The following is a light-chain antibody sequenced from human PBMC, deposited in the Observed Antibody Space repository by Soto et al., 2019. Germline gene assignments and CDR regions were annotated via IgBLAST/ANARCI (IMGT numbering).Light chain of an antibody. CDR2: DND. J-gene: IGLJ3*02. CDR1: SSNIGHNY. V-gene: IGLV1-51*01. Sequence: QSVLTQPPSVSAAPGQKVTISCSGSSSNIGHNYVSWYQQVPGTAPKLLIYDNDERPPGIPDRFSGSKSGTSATLAITGLQTGDEADIYCGTWDSLSAVGVFGGGTQLTAL. CDR3: GTWDSLSAVGV.